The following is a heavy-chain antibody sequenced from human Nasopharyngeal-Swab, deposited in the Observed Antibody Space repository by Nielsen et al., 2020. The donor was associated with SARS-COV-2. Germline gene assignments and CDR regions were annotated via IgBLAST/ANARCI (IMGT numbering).Heavy chain of an antibody. J-gene: IGHJ1*01. Sequence: WIRQPPGKGLEWIGEINHSGSTNYNPSLKSRVTISVDTSKNQFSLKLSSVTAADTAAYYCARGRSGWYPGYFQHWGQGTLVTVSS. V-gene: IGHV4-34*01. CDR3: ARGRSGWYPGYFQH. CDR2: INHSGST. D-gene: IGHD6-19*01.